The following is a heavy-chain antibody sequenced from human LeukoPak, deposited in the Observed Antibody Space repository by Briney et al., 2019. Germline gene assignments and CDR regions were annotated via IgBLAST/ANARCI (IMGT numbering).Heavy chain of an antibody. CDR2: ISSSGSTI. D-gene: IGHD3-16*01. CDR1: GFTFSSYE. J-gene: IGHJ4*02. V-gene: IGHV3-48*03. Sequence: GSLRLSCAASGFTFSSYEMNWVRQAPGKGLEWVSYISSSGSTIYYADSVKGRFTISRDNAKNSLYLQMNSLRAEDTAVYYCARDRGSFGPPTTGCFDYWGQGTLVTVSS. CDR3: ARDRGSFGPPTTGCFDY.